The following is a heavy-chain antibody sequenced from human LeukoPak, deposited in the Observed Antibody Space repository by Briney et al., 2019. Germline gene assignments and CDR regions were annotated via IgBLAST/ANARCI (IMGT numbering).Heavy chain of an antibody. J-gene: IGHJ6*02. Sequence: GRSLRLSCAASGFTFSSYAMHWVRQAPGKGLEWVAVISYDGSNKYYADSVKGRFTISRDNSKNTLYLQMNSLRAEDTAVYYCARDTDGELLDYYYGMDVWGQGTTVTASS. V-gene: IGHV3-30-3*01. D-gene: IGHD3-10*01. CDR2: ISYDGSNK. CDR1: GFTFSSYA. CDR3: ARDTDGELLDYYYGMDV.